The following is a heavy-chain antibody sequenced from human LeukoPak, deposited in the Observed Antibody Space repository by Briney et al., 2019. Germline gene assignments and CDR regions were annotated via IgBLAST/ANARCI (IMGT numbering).Heavy chain of an antibody. V-gene: IGHV3-23*01. D-gene: IGHD5-24*01. Sequence: GGSLRLSCAASGFTFTNFAMNWVRQAPGKGLEWISSISESGDDTAYADSVKGRFTISRDNSRNTLYLQMISLRAEDTAVYYCAKQFVDVWGQGTLVTVSS. CDR1: GFTFTNFA. CDR2: ISESGDDT. J-gene: IGHJ5*02. CDR3: AKQFVDV.